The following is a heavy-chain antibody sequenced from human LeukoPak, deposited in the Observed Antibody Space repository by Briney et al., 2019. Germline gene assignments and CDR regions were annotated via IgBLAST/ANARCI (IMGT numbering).Heavy chain of an antibody. CDR1: GYTFTSYG. Sequence: ASVKVSCKASGYTFTSYGIIWVRQAPGQGLEWMGWISAYNGNTNYAQKLQGRVTMTTDTSTSTAYMELRSLRSDDTAVYYCARSDYDFWSGYQFDYWGQGTLVTASS. CDR2: ISAYNGNT. J-gene: IGHJ4*02. CDR3: ARSDYDFWSGYQFDY. D-gene: IGHD3-3*01. V-gene: IGHV1-18*01.